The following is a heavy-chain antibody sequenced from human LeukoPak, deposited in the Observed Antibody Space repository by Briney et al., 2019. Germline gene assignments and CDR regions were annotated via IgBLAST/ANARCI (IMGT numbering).Heavy chain of an antibody. Sequence: SQTLSLTCAISGDTFSSNSVAWNWIRQSPSRGLEWLVSTYYRSKWYNDYALSVKSRITINPDTSKNQFSLQLNSVTPEDTAVYYCARDRGSLRYYFDYWGQGTLVTVSS. J-gene: IGHJ4*02. CDR2: TYYRSKWYN. V-gene: IGHV6-1*01. D-gene: IGHD1-26*01. CDR3: ARDRGSLRYYFDY. CDR1: GDTFSSNSVA.